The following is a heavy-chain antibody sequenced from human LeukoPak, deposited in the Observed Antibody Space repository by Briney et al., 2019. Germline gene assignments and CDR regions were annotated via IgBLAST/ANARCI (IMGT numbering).Heavy chain of an antibody. CDR3: ARAKGVRGIVEPGVLGY. J-gene: IGHJ4*02. D-gene: IGHD3-10*01. V-gene: IGHV1-2*02. CDR1: GYTFTGYY. CDR2: INPNSGGT. Sequence: ASVKVSCKASGYTFTGYYMHWVRQAPGQGLEWMGWINPNSGGTNYAQKFQGRVTMTRDTSISTAYMELSRLRSDDTAVYYCARAKGVRGIVEPGVLGYWGQGTLVTVSS.